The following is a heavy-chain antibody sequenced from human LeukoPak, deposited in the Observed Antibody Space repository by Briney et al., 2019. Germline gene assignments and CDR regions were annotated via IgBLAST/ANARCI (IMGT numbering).Heavy chain of an antibody. V-gene: IGHV3-23*01. J-gene: IGHJ4*02. Sequence: GGSLRLSCVASGLSFNNYAMNWVRQAPGKGLEWVSLIIGSSGSTFYADSVKGRFTISRDKSKNTLYLQMNSLRAEDTAVYYCAKGAYDYIEIAYFDYWGQGSLVTVSS. CDR3: AKGAYDYIEIAYFDY. CDR2: IIGSSGST. D-gene: IGHD5-12*01. CDR1: GLSFNNYA.